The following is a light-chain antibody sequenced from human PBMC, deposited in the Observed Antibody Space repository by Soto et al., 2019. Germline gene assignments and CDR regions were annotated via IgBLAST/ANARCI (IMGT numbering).Light chain of an antibody. J-gene: IGLJ3*02. Sequence: QSVLTQPPSASASLGASVTLTCTLSSGYSNYKVDGYQQRPGKGPRFVMRVGAGGIVGSKGDGIPDRFSVLGSGLNRYLTIKNMQEEDESDYHCGADHGSGSNFVWVFGGGTKLTVL. CDR3: GADHGSGSNFVWV. V-gene: IGLV9-49*01. CDR2: VGAGGIVG. CDR1: SGYSNYK.